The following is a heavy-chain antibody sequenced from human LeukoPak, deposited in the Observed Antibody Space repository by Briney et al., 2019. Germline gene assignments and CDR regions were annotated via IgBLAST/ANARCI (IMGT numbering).Heavy chain of an antibody. CDR3: ARHPNQYYGSSGYYYSYFDY. Sequence: SETLSLTCTVSGGSISSYYWSWIRQPPGKGLEWIGYIYYSGSTNYNPSLKSRVTISVDTSKNQFSLKLSSVTAADTAVYYCARHPNQYYGSSGYYYSYFDYWGQGTLVTVSS. CDR1: GGSISSYY. CDR2: IYYSGST. V-gene: IGHV4-59*08. J-gene: IGHJ4*02. D-gene: IGHD3-22*01.